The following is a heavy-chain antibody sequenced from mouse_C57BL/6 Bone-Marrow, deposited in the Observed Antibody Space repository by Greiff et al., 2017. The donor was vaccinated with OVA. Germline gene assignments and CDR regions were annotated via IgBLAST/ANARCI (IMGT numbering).Heavy chain of an antibody. J-gene: IGHJ3*01. D-gene: IGHD1-1*01. CDR3: ARGDYYGSSLAWFAY. CDR2: IYPRDGST. Sequence: QVQLQQSDAELVKPGASVKISCKVSGYTFTDHTIHWMKQRPEQGLEWIGYIYPRDGSTKYNEKFKGKATLTADKSSSTAYMQLNSLTSEDSAVYFCARGDYYGSSLAWFAYWGQGTLVTVSA. CDR1: GYTFTDHT. V-gene: IGHV1-78*01.